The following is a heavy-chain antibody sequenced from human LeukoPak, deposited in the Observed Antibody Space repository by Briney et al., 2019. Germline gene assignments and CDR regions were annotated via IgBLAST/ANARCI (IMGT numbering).Heavy chain of an antibody. D-gene: IGHD6-6*01. Sequence: GGSLRLSCAASGFTFSNAWMSWVRQAPGKGLEWVGRIKSKTDGGTTDYAAPVKGRFTISSDDSKNTLYLQMNSLKTEDTAVYYCTTRSIAARRGDYWGQGTLVTVSS. CDR2: IKSKTDGGTT. J-gene: IGHJ4*02. CDR3: TTRSIAARRGDY. CDR1: GFTFSNAW. V-gene: IGHV3-15*01.